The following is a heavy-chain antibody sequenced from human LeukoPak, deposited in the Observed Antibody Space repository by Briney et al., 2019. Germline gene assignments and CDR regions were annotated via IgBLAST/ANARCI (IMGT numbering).Heavy chain of an antibody. CDR1: GFTFDDYA. CDR2: ISWNSGSI. V-gene: IGHV3-9*01. D-gene: IGHD2-21*02. Sequence: GRSLRLSWATSGFTFDDYAMHWVRQAPGKGLEWVSGISWNSGSIGYADSVKGRFTISRDNAKNSLYLQMNSLRAEDTALYYCAKDSRAIVVVTAIPGAFDIWGQGTMVTVSS. CDR3: AKDSRAIVVVTAIPGAFDI. J-gene: IGHJ3*02.